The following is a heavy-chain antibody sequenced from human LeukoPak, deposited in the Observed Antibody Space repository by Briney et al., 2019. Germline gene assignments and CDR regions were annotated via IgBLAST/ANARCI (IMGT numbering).Heavy chain of an antibody. J-gene: IGHJ4*02. CDR1: GFASSNYA. V-gene: IGHV3-23*01. D-gene: IGHD2/OR15-2a*01. CDR3: AKALDYWYFDY. Sequence: QSGGSLRLSCAASGFASSNYAMSWVRQAPGKGLEWVSAISGRPSYADSVKGRFTISRDNSKNTLYLQVNSLRAEDTAVYYCAKALDYWYFDYWGQGTLVTVSS. CDR2: ISGRP.